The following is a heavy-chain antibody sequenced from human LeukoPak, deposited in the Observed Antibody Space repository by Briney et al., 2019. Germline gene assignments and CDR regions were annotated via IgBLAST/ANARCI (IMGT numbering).Heavy chain of an antibody. CDR2: IRSKAYGGTT. CDR3: TSGVTMVRGVILDY. V-gene: IGHV3-49*04. J-gene: IGHJ4*02. Sequence: GGSLRLSCTASGFTFGDYAMSWVRQAPGKGLEWVGFIRSKAYGGTTEYAASVKGRFTISRDDSKSIAYLQMNSLKTEDTAVYYCTSGVTMVRGVILDYWGRGTLVTVSS. D-gene: IGHD3-10*01. CDR1: GFTFGDYA.